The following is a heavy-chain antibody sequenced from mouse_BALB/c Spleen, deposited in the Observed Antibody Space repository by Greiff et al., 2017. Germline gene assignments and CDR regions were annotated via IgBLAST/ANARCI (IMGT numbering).Heavy chain of an antibody. CDR3: ARGYYGNAYYAMDY. V-gene: IGHV5-6-5*01. D-gene: IGHD2-1*01. CDR2: ISSGGST. J-gene: IGHJ4*01. CDR1: GFTFSSYA. Sequence: EVHLVEPGGGLVKPGGSLKLSCAASGFTFSSYAMSWVRLTPEKRLEWVASISSGGSTYYPDSVKGRFTISRDNARNILYLQMSSLRSEDTAMYYCARGYYGNAYYAMDYWGQGTSVTVSA.